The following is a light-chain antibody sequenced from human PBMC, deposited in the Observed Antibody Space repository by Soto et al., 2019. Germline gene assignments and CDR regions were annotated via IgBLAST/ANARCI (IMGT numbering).Light chain of an antibody. J-gene: IGLJ1*01. CDR2: EVS. Sequence: QSVLTQPPSASGSPGQSVTISCTGTRSDVGGYNYVSWYQQHPGKAPKLMIYEVSKRHSGVPDRFSGSKSGNQASLTVSGLQSEDEADYYCSSYAGSNNLGVLGTGTKLTVL. CDR3: SSYAGSNNLGV. V-gene: IGLV2-8*01. CDR1: RSDVGGYNY.